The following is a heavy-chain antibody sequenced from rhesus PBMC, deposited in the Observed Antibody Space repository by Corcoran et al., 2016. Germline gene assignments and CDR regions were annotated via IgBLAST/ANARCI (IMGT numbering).Heavy chain of an antibody. D-gene: IGHD6-25*01. V-gene: IGHV4-173*01. CDR2: ISGSGGST. CDR3: ATIAAAGMGFDY. Sequence: QLQLQESGPGLVKPSETLSLTCAVSGGSISSNYWTWIRQPPGKGLEWIGRISGSGGSTDYNPSLKSRVTISTDTSKKEFSLKLTSVTAADTAVYYCATIAAAGMGFDYWGQGALVTVSS. CDR1: GGSISSNY. J-gene: IGHJ4*01.